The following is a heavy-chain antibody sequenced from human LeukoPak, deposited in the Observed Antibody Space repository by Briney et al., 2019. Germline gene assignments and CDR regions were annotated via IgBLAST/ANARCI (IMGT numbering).Heavy chain of an antibody. CDR2: IYYSGST. CDR1: GGSISSYY. J-gene: IGHJ6*03. V-gene: IGHV4-59*01. CDR3: ARTTEGGYSYGYYMDV. Sequence: SETLSLTCTVSGGSISSYYWSWIRQPPGKGLEWIGYIYYSGSTNYKSSLKSRVTISVDTSKNQFSLKLSSVTAADTAVYYCARTTEGGYSYGYYMDVWDKGTTVTISS. D-gene: IGHD5-18*01.